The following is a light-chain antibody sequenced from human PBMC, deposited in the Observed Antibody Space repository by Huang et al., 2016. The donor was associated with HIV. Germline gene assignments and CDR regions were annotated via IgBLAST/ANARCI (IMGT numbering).Light chain of an antibody. CDR2: AAS. V-gene: IGKV1-39*01. J-gene: IGKJ2*01. Sequence: DIQMTQSPSSLSASVGDRVTITFRASQSISSYFNWYQQKPGKAPKLLIYAASSLQSGVPSRFSGSGSGTDFTLTISSLQPEDFATYYCQQSYSTLRYTFGQGTKLEIK. CDR1: QSISSY. CDR3: QQSYSTLRYT.